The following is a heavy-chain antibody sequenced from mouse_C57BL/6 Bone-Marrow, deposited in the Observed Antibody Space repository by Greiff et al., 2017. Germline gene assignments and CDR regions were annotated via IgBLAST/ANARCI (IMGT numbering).Heavy chain of an antibody. CDR1: GYTFTTYP. D-gene: IGHD2-1*01. CDR2: FHPYNDDT. V-gene: IGHV1-47*01. CDR3: ARGGNYGGYYFDY. Sequence: VQLQQSGAELVKPGASVKMSCKASGYTFTTYPIEWMKQNHGKSLEWIGNFHPYNDDTKYNEKFKGKATLPVEKSSSTFYLELSRLTSDDSAVYYCARGGNYGGYYFDYWGQGTTLTVSS. J-gene: IGHJ2*01.